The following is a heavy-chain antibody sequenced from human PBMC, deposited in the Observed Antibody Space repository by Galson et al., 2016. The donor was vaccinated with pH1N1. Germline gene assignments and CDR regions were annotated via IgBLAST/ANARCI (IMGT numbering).Heavy chain of an antibody. CDR2: IGVYNGKT. J-gene: IGHJ1*01. Sequence: SVKVSCKASGYKFGSFGISWVRQAPGQRLEWMGWIGVYNGKTNYAQSFQGRVTMTADTSTDTAYMELRGLTSDDTAVYYCARGAHSSGWDDGYFKHWGQGSLITVSS. CDR3: ARGAHSSGWDDGYFKH. CDR1: GYKFGSFG. V-gene: IGHV1-18*01. D-gene: IGHD6-19*01.